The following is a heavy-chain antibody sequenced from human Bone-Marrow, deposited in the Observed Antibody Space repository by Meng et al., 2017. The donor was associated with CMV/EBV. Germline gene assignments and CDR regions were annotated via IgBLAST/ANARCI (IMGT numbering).Heavy chain of an antibody. CDR2: IYYSGST. J-gene: IGHJ3*02. V-gene: IGHV4-61*01. CDR3: ARNCGDDAFEI. Sequence: SRTLSLTCNVSGGSVSSGSYYWSWIRQPPGKGLEWIGYIYYSGSTNYNPSLKSRVTISVDTSKNQFSLKLSSVTATDTDVYYCARNCGDDAFEIWGQGPMVTVSS. D-gene: IGHD2-21*01. CDR1: GGSVSSGSYY.